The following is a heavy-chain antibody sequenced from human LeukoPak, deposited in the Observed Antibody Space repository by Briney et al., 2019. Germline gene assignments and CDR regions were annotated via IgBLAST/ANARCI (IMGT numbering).Heavy chain of an antibody. D-gene: IGHD1-1*01. J-gene: IGHJ5*02. CDR1: GFTFSSYS. CDR3: ASVGYDSNWFDP. CDR2: ISSSSSYI. Sequence: GSLRLSCAASGFTFSSYSMNWVRQAPGKGLEWVSSISSSSSYIYYADSVKGRFTISRDNAKNSLYLQMNSLRAEDTAVYYCASVGYDSNWFDPWGQGTLVTVSS. V-gene: IGHV3-21*01.